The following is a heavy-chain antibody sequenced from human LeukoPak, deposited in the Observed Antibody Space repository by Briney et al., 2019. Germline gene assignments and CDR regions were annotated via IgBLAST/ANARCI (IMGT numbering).Heavy chain of an antibody. CDR2: MDPNGGNA. D-gene: IGHD3-22*01. J-gene: IGHJ3*02. V-gene: IGHV1-8*01. CDR1: GYTFTSYD. CDR3: ARGPPTYYHDRIGYYLISLRYAFDI. Sequence: ASMKVSCKASGYTFTSYDINWVRQASGQGLEWMGWMDPNGGNAGYAQKFHARVTMTRNTSISTAYMELRSLRSEDTAVYYCARGPPTYYHDRIGYYLISLRYAFDIWGQGTVVTVSS.